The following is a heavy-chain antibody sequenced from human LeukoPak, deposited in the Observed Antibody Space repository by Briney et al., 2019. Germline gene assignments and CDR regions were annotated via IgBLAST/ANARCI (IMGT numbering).Heavy chain of an antibody. CDR3: ARGSYFFGSSGHDY. CDR1: GGSFSGYY. D-gene: IGHD3-22*01. J-gene: IGHJ4*02. CDR2: IHHSGST. Sequence: SETLSLTCAVYGGSFSGYYWTWIRQPPGKGLEWIGQIHHSGSTTYTPSLESRVTMSVDTSNNQFSLKLRSVTAADTAVYSCARGSYFFGSSGHDYWGQGTLITVSS. V-gene: IGHV4-34*01.